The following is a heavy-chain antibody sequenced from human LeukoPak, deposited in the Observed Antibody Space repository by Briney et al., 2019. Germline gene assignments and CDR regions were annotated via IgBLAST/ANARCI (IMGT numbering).Heavy chain of an antibody. CDR1: GFTFSSYS. Sequence: GGSLRLSCAASGFTFSSYSMNWVRQAPGKGLEWVSYISSSSSTIYYADSVKGRFTISRDNAKNSLYLQMNSLRAEDTAVYYCAGSRDSEYYYDSSGSYFDYWGQGTLVTVSS. D-gene: IGHD3-22*01. CDR3: AGSRDSEYYYDSSGSYFDY. J-gene: IGHJ4*02. V-gene: IGHV3-48*01. CDR2: ISSSSSTI.